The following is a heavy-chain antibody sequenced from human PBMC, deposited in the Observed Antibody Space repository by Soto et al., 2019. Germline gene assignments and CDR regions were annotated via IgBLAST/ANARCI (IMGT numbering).Heavy chain of an antibody. V-gene: IGHV3-13*01. D-gene: IGHD2-15*01. CDR2: IGTAGDT. Sequence: GGSLRLSCAASGFTFSSYDMHWVRQATGKGLEWVSAIGTAGDTYYPGSVKGRFTISRENAKNSLYLQMNSLRAGDTAVYYCARGGRHIYCSGGSCYGWFDPWGQGTLVTVSS. CDR1: GFTFSSYD. CDR3: ARGGRHIYCSGGSCYGWFDP. J-gene: IGHJ5*02.